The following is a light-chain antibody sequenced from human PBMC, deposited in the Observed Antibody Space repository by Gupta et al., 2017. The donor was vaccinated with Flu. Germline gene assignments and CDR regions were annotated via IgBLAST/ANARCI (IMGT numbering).Light chain of an antibody. Sequence: QTVVTQEPSFSVSPGGSVTLTCALSSGSVSTTYYPSWYQQTPGQAPRTLISSTNTRSSGVPDRFSGSTLGNKAALTITGAQADDESDYYCVLYMGSGIWVFGGGTKLTVL. CDR3: VLYMGSGIWV. V-gene: IGLV8-61*01. J-gene: IGLJ3*02. CDR2: STN. CDR1: SGSVSTTYY.